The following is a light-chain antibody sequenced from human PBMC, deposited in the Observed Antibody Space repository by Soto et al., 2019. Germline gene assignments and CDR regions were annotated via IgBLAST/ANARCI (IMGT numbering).Light chain of an antibody. J-gene: IGKJ5*01. CDR2: DTS. CDR3: QQSSNWPPSIT. Sequence: EIVMTQSPATLSVSPGERATLSCRASQSVSSNLAWYQQKSGQAPRLLIYDTSNRATGIPARFSGSGSGTDFTLTISSLEPEDFAVYYCQQSSNWPPSITFGQGTRLEIK. CDR1: QSVSSN. V-gene: IGKV3-11*01.